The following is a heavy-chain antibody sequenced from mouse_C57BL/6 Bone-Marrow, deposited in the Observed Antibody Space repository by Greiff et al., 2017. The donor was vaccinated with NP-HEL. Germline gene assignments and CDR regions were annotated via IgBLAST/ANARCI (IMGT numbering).Heavy chain of an antibody. V-gene: IGHV1-80*01. Sequence: QVHVKQSGAELVKPGASVKISCKASGYAFSSYWMNWVKQRPGKGLEWIGQIYPGDGDTNYNGKFKGKATLTADKSSSTAYMQLSSLTSEDSAVYFCARYSKSAYWGQGTLVTVSA. J-gene: IGHJ3*01. D-gene: IGHD2-5*01. CDR2: IYPGDGDT. CDR1: GYAFSSYW. CDR3: ARYSKSAY.